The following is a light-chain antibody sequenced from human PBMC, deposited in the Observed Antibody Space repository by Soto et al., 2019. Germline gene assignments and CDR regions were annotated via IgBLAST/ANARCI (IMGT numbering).Light chain of an antibody. CDR2: GNS. Sequence: QSALTQPPSVSGAPGQRVTISCTGNTSNIGAGYDVHWYQQLPRRAPKLLIYGNSNRPSGVPDRFSGSKSDTSASLAITGLQAEDEADYYCQSYDTSLSGSVFGGGTKVTVL. V-gene: IGLV1-40*01. J-gene: IGLJ2*01. CDR1: TSNIGAGYD. CDR3: QSYDTSLSGSV.